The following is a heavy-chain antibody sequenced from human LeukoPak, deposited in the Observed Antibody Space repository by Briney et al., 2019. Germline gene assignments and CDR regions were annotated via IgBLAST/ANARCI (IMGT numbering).Heavy chain of an antibody. J-gene: IGHJ4*02. CDR1: GGSFSGYY. D-gene: IGHD5-24*01. Sequence: SETLSLTCAVYGGSFSGYYWSWIRQPPGKGLEWIGEINHSGSTNYNPSLKSRVAISVDTSKNQFSLKLSSVTAADTAVYYCARGSSGGWLQLTTPFDYWGQGTLVTVSS. CDR2: INHSGST. CDR3: ARGSSGGWLQLTTPFDY. V-gene: IGHV4-34*01.